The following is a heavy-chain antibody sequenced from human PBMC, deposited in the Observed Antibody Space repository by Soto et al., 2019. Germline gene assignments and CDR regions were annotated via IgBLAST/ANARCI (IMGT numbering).Heavy chain of an antibody. D-gene: IGHD3-3*01. CDR1: GGSISSGGYY. Sequence: SETLSLTCTVSGGSISSGGYYWSWIRQHPGKGLEWIGYIYYSGSTYYNPSLKSRVTISVDTSKNQFSLKLSSVTAADTAVYYCARGGDFWSGFSGAPDIIRPTTPGYFDMDVWGKGTTVTVSS. V-gene: IGHV4-31*03. J-gene: IGHJ6*03. CDR3: ARGGDFWSGFSGAPDIIRPTTPGYFDMDV. CDR2: IYYSGST.